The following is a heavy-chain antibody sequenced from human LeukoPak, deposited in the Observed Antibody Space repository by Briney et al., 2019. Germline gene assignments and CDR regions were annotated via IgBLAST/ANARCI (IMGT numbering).Heavy chain of an antibody. CDR2: MNPNSGYT. D-gene: IGHD6-19*01. CDR3: ARNVAGTGDFDY. V-gene: IGHV1-8*03. CDR1: GYTFTSYD. Sequence: ASVKVSCKASGYTFTSYDINWVRQATGQGLEWIGWMNPNSGYTGSAQKFQGRVTITRDTSISTVYMELSSLRSEDTAVYYCARNVAGTGDFDYWGQGTLVTVSS. J-gene: IGHJ4*02.